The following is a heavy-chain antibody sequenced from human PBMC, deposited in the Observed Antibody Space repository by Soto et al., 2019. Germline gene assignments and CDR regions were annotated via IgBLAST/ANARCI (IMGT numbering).Heavy chain of an antibody. V-gene: IGHV3-23*01. CDR3: AKPPPGSYFAFDI. CDR1: GFTFSSYA. J-gene: IGHJ3*02. CDR2: ISGSGGST. D-gene: IGHD1-26*01. Sequence: EVQLLESGGGLVQPGGSLRLSCAVSGFTFSSYAMTCVRQAPGKGLEWVSTISGSGGSTYYADSVKGRFTISRDNSKNTLYLQMNSLRAEDTAVYSCAKPPPGSYFAFDIWGQGTLVTVSS.